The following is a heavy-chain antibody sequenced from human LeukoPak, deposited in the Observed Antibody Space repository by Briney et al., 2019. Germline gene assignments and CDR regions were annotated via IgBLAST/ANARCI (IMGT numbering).Heavy chain of an antibody. J-gene: IGHJ1*01. CDR3: ARGRDGYNLRYFQH. CDR2: IYYGGST. CDR1: GGSISSYY. V-gene: IGHV4-59*01. Sequence: SETLSLTCTVSGGSISSYYWSWIRQPPGKGLEWIGYIYYGGSTNYNPSLKSRVTISVDTSKNQFSLKLSSVTAADTAVYYCARGRDGYNLRYFQHWGQGTLVTVSS. D-gene: IGHD5-24*01.